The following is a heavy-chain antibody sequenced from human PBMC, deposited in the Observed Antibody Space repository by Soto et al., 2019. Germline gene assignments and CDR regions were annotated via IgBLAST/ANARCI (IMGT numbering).Heavy chain of an antibody. CDR2: MNPNSGNT. CDR3: ARGPVDYGGNSFYYYYGMDV. CDR1: GYTFTSYD. D-gene: IGHD4-17*01. Sequence: QVQLVQSGAEVKKPGASVKVSCKASGYTFTSYDITWVRQATGQGLAWMGWMNPNSGNTGYAQKFQGRVTMTRNTAISTAYMELSSLRSEDTAVYDCARGPVDYGGNSFYYYYGMDVWGQGTTVTVSS. V-gene: IGHV1-8*01. J-gene: IGHJ6*02.